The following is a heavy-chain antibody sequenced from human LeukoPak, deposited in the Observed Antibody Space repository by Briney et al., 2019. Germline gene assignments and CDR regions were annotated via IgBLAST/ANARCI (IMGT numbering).Heavy chain of an antibody. J-gene: IGHJ4*02. CDR2: IKQDGSEK. CDR1: GFTFSSYW. CDR3: AKVYNLYYFDY. V-gene: IGHV3-7*03. D-gene: IGHD1-20*01. Sequence: GGSLRLSCAASGFTFSSYWMSWVRQAPGKGLEWVANIKQDGSEKYYVDSVKGRFTISRDNAKNSLYLQMNSLRAEDTAIYYCAKVYNLYYFDYWGQGTLVTVSS.